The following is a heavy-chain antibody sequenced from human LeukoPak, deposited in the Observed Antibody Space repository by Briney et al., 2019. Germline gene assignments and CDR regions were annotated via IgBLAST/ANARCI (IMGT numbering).Heavy chain of an antibody. CDR3: ARPVNCSGGSCYSSFDY. Sequence: GGSLRLSCAASGFTSSSYWMHWVRQAPGKGLVWVSRINSDGSSTSYADSVKGRFTISRDNAKNTLYLQMNSLRDEDTAVYYCARPVNCSGGSCYSSFDYCGQGTLVTVSS. CDR1: GFTSSSYW. D-gene: IGHD2-15*01. V-gene: IGHV3-74*01. CDR2: INSDGSST. J-gene: IGHJ4*02.